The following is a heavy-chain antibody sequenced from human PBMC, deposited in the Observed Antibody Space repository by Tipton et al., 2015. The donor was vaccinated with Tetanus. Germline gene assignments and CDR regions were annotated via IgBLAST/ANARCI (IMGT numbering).Heavy chain of an antibody. CDR1: GFTFSIYG. D-gene: IGHD6-13*01. V-gene: IGHV3-30*18. CDR2: ISYDGSTE. J-gene: IGHJ5*01. CDR3: AQDLRYLSSWHDS. Sequence: SLRLSCAASGFTFSIYGMYWVRQAPGKGLEWVAFISYDGSTEYYAKSVKGRFTISRDNSKHTLYLQMNSLGPEDTADYYCAQDLRYLSSWHDSWGQGALVTVSS.